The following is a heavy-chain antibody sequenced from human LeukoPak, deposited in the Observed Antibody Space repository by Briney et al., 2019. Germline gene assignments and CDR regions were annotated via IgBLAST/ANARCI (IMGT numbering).Heavy chain of an antibody. D-gene: IGHD6-19*01. CDR1: GGGSISSGNYY. V-gene: IGHV4-39*01. CDR3: ARHSSGWYWGGSGLDV. CDR2: INYSGST. J-gene: IGHJ6*02. Sequence: SETLSLTCIVSGGGSISSGNYYWGWIRQPPEKGLGWIGSINYSGSTLCTPSLQSRVTISVDTSKDQFSLRLSSVTAADTAIYFCARHSSGWYWGGSGLDVWGQGTTVIVSS.